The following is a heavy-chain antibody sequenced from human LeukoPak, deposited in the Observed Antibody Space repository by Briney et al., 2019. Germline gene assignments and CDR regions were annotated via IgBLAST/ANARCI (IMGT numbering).Heavy chain of an antibody. J-gene: IGHJ2*01. CDR1: GFTFSSYS. D-gene: IGHD2-15*01. Sequence: GGSLRLSRAASGFTFSSYSMNWVRQAPGKGLEWVSSISSSSSYIYYADSVKGRFTISRDNAKNSLYLQMNSLRAEDTAVYYCARNYCSGGSCYWYFDLWGRGTLVTVSS. CDR3: ARNYCSGGSCYWYFDL. V-gene: IGHV3-21*04. CDR2: ISSSSSYI.